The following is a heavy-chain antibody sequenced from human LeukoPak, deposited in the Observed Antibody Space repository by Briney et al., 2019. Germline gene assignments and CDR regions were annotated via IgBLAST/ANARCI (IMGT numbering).Heavy chain of an antibody. CDR1: GSTFTRST. CDR3: AAERYDSTCCWFDP. CDR2: IVVGSGKT. V-gene: IGHV1-58*02. D-gene: IGHD6-13*01. J-gene: IGHJ5*02. Sequence: ASVKVSCKASGSTFTRSTTQWVRQARGQGLEWIGWIVVGSGKTKYAQKFQERVTLSTDKSTGTAYMELSGLTSEDTAVYYCAAERYDSTCCWFDPWGQGTLVTVSS.